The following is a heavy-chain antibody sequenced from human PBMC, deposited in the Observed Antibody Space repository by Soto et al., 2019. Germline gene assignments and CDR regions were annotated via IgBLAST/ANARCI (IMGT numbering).Heavy chain of an antibody. V-gene: IGHV3-21*01. CDR1: GFTFSSYS. D-gene: IGHD3-10*01. J-gene: IGHJ6*03. CDR2: ISSSSSYI. Sequence: GGSLRLSCAASGFTFSSYSMSWVRQAPGKGLEWVSSISSSSSYIYYADSVKGRFTISRDNAKNSLYLQMNSLRAEDTAVYYCARDYYYGSGNRYMDVWGKGTTVTVSS. CDR3: ARDYYYGSGNRYMDV.